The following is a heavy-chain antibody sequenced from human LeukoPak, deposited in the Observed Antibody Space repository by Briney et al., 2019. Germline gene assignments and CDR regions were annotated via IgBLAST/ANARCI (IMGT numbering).Heavy chain of an antibody. D-gene: IGHD3-22*01. Sequence: SETLSLTCAVSGGSISSGGYSWSWIRQPPGKGLEWIGYIYHSGSTYYNPSLKSRVTISVDTSRNQFSLKLSSVTAADTAVYYCARHLIHYYDSSGSGYYYGMDVWGQGTTVTVSS. CDR1: GGSISSGGYS. V-gene: IGHV4-30-2*01. CDR3: ARHLIHYYDSSGSGYYYGMDV. J-gene: IGHJ6*02. CDR2: IYHSGST.